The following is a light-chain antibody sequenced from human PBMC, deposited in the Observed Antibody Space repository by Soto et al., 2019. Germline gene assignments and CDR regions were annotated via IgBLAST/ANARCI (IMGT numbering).Light chain of an antibody. CDR3: QQCGNWPIT. CDR2: DAS. CDR1: QSVSSS. Sequence: EIVLTQSPATLSLSPGERATLSCRASQSVSSSLAWYHQKPGPAPGLLIYDASNRATGIPDRFSGSGSGTDFTLTISSLEPEDFAVYYCQQCGNWPITFGQGTRLEIK. V-gene: IGKV3-11*01. J-gene: IGKJ5*01.